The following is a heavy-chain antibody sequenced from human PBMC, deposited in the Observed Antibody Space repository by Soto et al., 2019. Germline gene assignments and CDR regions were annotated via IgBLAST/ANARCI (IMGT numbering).Heavy chain of an antibody. D-gene: IGHD2-8*01. V-gene: IGHV3-30-3*01. CDR2: ISYDGSNK. J-gene: IGHJ4*02. CDR1: GFTIRSYA. Sequence: QVQLVESGGGVVQPGRSLRLSCAASGFTIRSYAMHWVRQAPGKGLERVAVISYDGSNKYYANSVKGRFTISRDNSKDTLFRQMNSLRAEYTAVYYCARGASSRYWYAAPHWDYWGQGTLVTVSS. CDR3: ARGASSRYWYAAPHWDY.